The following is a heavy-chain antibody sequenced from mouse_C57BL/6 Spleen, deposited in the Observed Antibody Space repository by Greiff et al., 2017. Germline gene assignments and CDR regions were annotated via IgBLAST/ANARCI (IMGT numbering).Heavy chain of an antibody. CDR1: GYSFTGYF. D-gene: IGHD2-4*01. CDR2: INPYNGDT. J-gene: IGHJ3*01. CDR3: ARSVYDYGETWFAY. Sequence: VQLQQSGPELVKPGDSVKISCKASGYSFTGYFMNWVMQSHGKSLEWIGRINPYNGDTFYNQKFKGKATLTVDKSSSTAHMELRSLTSEDSAVYYCARSVYDYGETWFAYWGQGTLVTVSA. V-gene: IGHV1-20*01.